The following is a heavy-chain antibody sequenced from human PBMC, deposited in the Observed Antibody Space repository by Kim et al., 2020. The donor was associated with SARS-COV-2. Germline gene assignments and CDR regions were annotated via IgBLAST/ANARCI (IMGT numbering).Heavy chain of an antibody. CDR3: AGGSGSSGPIDY. V-gene: IGHV4-4*09. Sequence: NCNPSRKSRVTISVATAKNQFSLKLSSVTAADTAVYYCAGGSGSSGPIDYWGQGTLVTVSS. J-gene: IGHJ4*02. D-gene: IGHD6-19*01.